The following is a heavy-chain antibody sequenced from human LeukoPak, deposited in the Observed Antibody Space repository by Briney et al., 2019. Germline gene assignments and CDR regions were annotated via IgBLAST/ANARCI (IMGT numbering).Heavy chain of an antibody. V-gene: IGHV1-3*01. D-gene: IGHD6-13*01. Sequence: AASVKVSCKASGYTFTSYAMHWVRQAPGQRLEWMGWINAGNGNTKYSQKFQGRVTITRDTSASTAYMELSSLRSEDTAVYYCARANTGYSSSWYGGYYFDYWGQGTLVTVSS. CDR1: GYTFTSYA. J-gene: IGHJ4*02. CDR2: INAGNGNT. CDR3: ARANTGYSSSWYGGYYFDY.